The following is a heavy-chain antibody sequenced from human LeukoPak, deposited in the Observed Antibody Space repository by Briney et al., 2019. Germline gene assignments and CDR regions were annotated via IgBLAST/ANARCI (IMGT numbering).Heavy chain of an antibody. CDR1: GFTFSSYG. J-gene: IGHJ4*01. CDR3: AKHYYDSSGYSGSDY. D-gene: IGHD3-22*01. Sequence: PGGSLRLSCAASGFTFSSYGMSWVRQAPGKGLEWVSAIGGSGGGTYYADSVKGRFTISRDNSKNTLYLQMNSLRADDTAVYYCAKHYYDSSGYSGSDYWGHGTLVTVSS. CDR2: IGGSGGGT. V-gene: IGHV3-23*01.